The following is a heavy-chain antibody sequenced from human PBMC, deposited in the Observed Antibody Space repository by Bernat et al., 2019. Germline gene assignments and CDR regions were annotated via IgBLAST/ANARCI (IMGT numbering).Heavy chain of an antibody. CDR2: IIPIFGTA. J-gene: IGHJ4*02. V-gene: IGHV1-69*06. CDR3: AIGGGNCTGGVCSPLDY. D-gene: IGHD2-8*02. Sequence: QVQLVQSGAEVKKPGSSVKVSCKASGGTFSSYAISWVRQAPGQGLEWMGGIIPIFGTANYAQKFQGRGTITADKATSTAYMELSSLRSEDTAVYYCAIGGGNCTGGVCSPLDYWGQGTLVTVSS. CDR1: GGTFSSYA.